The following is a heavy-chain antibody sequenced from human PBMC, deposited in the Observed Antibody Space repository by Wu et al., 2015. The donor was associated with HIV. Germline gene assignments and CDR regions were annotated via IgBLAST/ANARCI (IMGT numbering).Heavy chain of an antibody. CDR3: SRGFDGDYIPVHLDF. J-gene: IGHJ4*02. D-gene: IGHD4-17*01. CDR1: GYTFTDYY. Sequence: QVQLLQSGAEMKRPGASVKVSCKTSGYTFTDYYIHWLRQAPGQGLEWMGMINPSGRNSNNALKFQGRVTLTQDSSTSTVYMELSSLRSEDTAMYYCSRGFDGDYIPVHLDFWGQGTLVTVSS. V-gene: IGHV1-46*03. CDR2: INPSGRNS.